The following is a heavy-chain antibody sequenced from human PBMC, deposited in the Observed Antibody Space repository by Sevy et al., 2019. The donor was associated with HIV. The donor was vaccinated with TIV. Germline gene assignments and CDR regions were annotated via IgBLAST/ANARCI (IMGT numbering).Heavy chain of an antibody. CDR2: IKQDGSQK. J-gene: IGHJ4*02. Sequence: GGSLRLSCAASGFTFSNYWMSWVRQAPGKGLEWVANIKQDGSQKYYVDSVKGRFTISRENAKNSLFLQMNSLRAEDTAVYYGGTFKEVGWGQGTLVTVSS. CDR3: GTFKEVG. V-gene: IGHV3-7*01. D-gene: IGHD1-26*01. CDR1: GFTFSNYW.